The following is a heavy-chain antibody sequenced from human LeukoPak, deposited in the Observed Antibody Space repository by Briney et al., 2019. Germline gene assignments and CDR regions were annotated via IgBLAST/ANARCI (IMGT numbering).Heavy chain of an antibody. D-gene: IGHD2-2*01. CDR2: IIPILGIA. V-gene: IGHV1-69*04. CDR1: GGTFSSYT. J-gene: IGHJ5*02. Sequence: SVKVSCKVSGGTFSSYTISWVRQAPGQGLEWMGRIIPILGIANYAQKFQGRVTITADKSTSTAYMELSSLRSEDTAVYYCARDLYCSSTSCTRMPSWGQGTLVTVST. CDR3: ARDLYCSSTSCTRMPS.